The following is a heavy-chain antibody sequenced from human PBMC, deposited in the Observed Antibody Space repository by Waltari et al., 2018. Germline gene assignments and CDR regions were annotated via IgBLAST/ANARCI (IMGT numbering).Heavy chain of an antibody. CDR2: AGVDGTTM. Sequence: EVQLVESGGGLVQHGGSLRVSCAASGCSLSGYSMSWVRQTAGKGLEWLAFAGVDGTTMYYADSVKGRFTISRDIRENSVYLQMNSLRVEDTGLFYCARTWRENTFDIWGQGTMVTVSS. CDR3: ARTWRENTFDI. D-gene: IGHD2-2*02. J-gene: IGHJ3*02. CDR1: GCSLSGYS. V-gene: IGHV3-48*03.